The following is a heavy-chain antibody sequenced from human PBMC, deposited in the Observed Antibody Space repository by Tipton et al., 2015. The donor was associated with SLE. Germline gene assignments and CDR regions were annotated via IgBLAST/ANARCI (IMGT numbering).Heavy chain of an antibody. CDR1: GGSFSGYY. D-gene: IGHD2-8*01. J-gene: IGHJ3*02. V-gene: IGHV4-59*01. CDR2: VHSTGTP. Sequence: TLSLTCAVYGGSFSGYYWGWIRQSPGKGLEWIGYVHSTGTPNYNPSLKRRVIISVDTSKNQFSLKLNSVTAADTAVYYCAKEKYGVFDIWGQGTMVIVSS. CDR3: AKEKYGVFDI.